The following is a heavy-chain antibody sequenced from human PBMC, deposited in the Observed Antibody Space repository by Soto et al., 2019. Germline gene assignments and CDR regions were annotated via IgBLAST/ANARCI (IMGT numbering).Heavy chain of an antibody. CDR1: GFTFSSYS. V-gene: IGHV3-23*01. CDR2: ITTTSDTS. D-gene: IGHD6-6*01. Sequence: GGSLRLSCAASGFTFSSYSMNWVRQAPGKGLEWVSIITTTSDTSYYADSVKGRFTISRDNSKNMLYLQMNNLRVDDTAIYFCAKVPEYRDGSSFYYFDSWGQGAPVTVSS. CDR3: AKVPEYRDGSSFYYFDS. J-gene: IGHJ4*02.